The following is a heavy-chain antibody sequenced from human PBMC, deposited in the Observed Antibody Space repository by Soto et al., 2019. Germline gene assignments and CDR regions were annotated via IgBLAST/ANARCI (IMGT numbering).Heavy chain of an antibody. J-gene: IGHJ6*02. CDR3: ARGLSSSSPYYSYDGVDV. CDR2: IIPDLGAS. Sequence: QVQLVQSGAEVKKPGSSVKVSCKASGGTFRYYAVGWVRQAPGQGLEWMGGIIPDLGASDYAQKFQGRVTITADESRSTVYMELSSLTSDDTAVYYCARGLSSSSPYYSYDGVDVWGQGTTVTVSS. D-gene: IGHD6-13*01. V-gene: IGHV1-69*11. CDR1: GGTFRYYA.